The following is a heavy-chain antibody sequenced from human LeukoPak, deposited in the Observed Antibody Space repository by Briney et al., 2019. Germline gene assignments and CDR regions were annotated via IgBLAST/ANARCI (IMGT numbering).Heavy chain of an antibody. CDR2: ISDVGTT. D-gene: IGHD1-26*01. V-gene: IGHV3-15*01. CDR1: GFTFSKVW. J-gene: IGHJ4*02. Sequence: GGSLRLSCEVSGFTFSKVWMSWVRQAPGKGLEWVGRISDVGTTEHTTHVATRVTISRDDSKNTLYLNMNSLKTEDTAVYYCTTDLRWEFHDFNYWGQGTQVTVSS. CDR3: TTDLRWEFHDFNY.